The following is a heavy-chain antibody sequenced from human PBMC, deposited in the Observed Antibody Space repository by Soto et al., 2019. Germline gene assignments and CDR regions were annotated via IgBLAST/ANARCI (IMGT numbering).Heavy chain of an antibody. V-gene: IGHV3-74*01. CDR1: GFTFSSYW. J-gene: IGHJ6*02. Sequence: EVQLVESGGGLVQPGGSLRLSCAASGFTFSSYWMHWVRQAPGKGLVWVSRMNSDGSSTNYSDSVKGRFTISRDNARHTLFLQMDTLRAEDTAVYYCTRSGSSPSYSGMDVWGPGTKVTVSS. CDR3: TRSGSSPSYSGMDV. D-gene: IGHD6-6*01. CDR2: MNSDGSST.